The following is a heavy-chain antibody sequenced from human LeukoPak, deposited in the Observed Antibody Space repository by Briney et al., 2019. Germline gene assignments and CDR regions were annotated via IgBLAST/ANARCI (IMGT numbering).Heavy chain of an antibody. Sequence: GGSLRLSCAASGFTFSSYWIHWVRQGPGKGLVWVSRINTDGSSTIYADSVKGRFTISRDNAKNTLYLQRNSLTAEDTAVYYCARGGSPPEALGDAFGIWGRGTMVTVSS. CDR1: GFTFSSYW. D-gene: IGHD1-26*01. CDR3: ARGGSPPEALGDAFGI. J-gene: IGHJ3*02. V-gene: IGHV3-74*01. CDR2: INTDGSST.